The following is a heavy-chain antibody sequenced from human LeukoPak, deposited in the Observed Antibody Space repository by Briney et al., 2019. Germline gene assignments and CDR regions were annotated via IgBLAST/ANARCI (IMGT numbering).Heavy chain of an antibody. CDR3: SSQPNYYDCRDYLDY. CDR1: GLNYSEQA. J-gene: IGHJ4*02. Sequence: PGGSLRLSCTTSGLNYSEQALRWLRQAPGKGLEWVGFIRNQEYDGTTEYAASVKGRFFMSRDDSKSVAFLQMNSLKIEDTAKYYCSSQPNYYDCRDYLDYWGQGTLVTVSS. CDR2: IRNQEYDGTT. D-gene: IGHD3-22*01. V-gene: IGHV3-49*03.